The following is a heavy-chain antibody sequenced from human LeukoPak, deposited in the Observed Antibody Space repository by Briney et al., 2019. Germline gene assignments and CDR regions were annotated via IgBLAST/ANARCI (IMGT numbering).Heavy chain of an antibody. V-gene: IGHV3-11*05. CDR3: ARVGANYYFDY. D-gene: IGHD1-26*01. CDR1: GFTFSDYY. J-gene: IGHJ4*02. Sequence: GGSLRLSCAASGFTFSDYYMSWIRQAPGKGLEWVSYISSSSSYTNYEDSVNGRFTISRDNAKDSLYLQMNSLRAEGTAVYYCARVGANYYFDYGGQGTLVTVSS. CDR2: ISSSSSYT.